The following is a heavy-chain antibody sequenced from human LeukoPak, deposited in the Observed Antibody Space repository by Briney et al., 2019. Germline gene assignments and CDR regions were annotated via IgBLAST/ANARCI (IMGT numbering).Heavy chain of an antibody. CDR1: GGSISSYY. D-gene: IGHD6-19*01. V-gene: IGHV4-59*08. CDR3: ARHWSSGWYNDY. Sequence: PSETLSLTCTVSGGSISSYYWSWLRQPPGKGLGWIGFSYYSGSTNYNPSLKSRVTISVDTSKNQFSLKLSSVTAADTAVYYCARHWSSGWYNDYWGQGTLVTVSS. CDR2: SYYSGST. J-gene: IGHJ4*02.